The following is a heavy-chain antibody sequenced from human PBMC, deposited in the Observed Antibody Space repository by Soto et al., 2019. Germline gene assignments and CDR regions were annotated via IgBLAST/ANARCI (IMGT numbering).Heavy chain of an antibody. CDR2: IYYSGST. CDR1: GGSFSGYY. CDR3: ARAGIVVVPAAVTTYYFYYGMDV. D-gene: IGHD2-2*01. J-gene: IGHJ6*01. Sequence: SETLSLTCAVYGGSFSGYYWSWIRQPPWKGLEWIGYIYYSGSTYYNPSLKSRVTISVDTSKNQFSLKLSSVTAADTAVYYCARAGIVVVPAAVTTYYFYYGMDVWGQGTTVTVSS. V-gene: IGHV4-34*09.